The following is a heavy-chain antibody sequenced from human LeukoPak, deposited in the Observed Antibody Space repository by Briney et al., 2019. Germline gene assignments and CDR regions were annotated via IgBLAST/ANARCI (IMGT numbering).Heavy chain of an antibody. CDR3: AKDGFEYYYGPGSQGYFDY. Sequence: TGGSLRLSCAASGFTFSSYAMSWVRQAPGKGLEWVSAISGSGGSTYYADSVKGRFTISRDNSKNTLYLQMNSLRAEDTAVYYCAKDGFEYYYGPGSQGYFDYWGQGTLVTVSS. CDR1: GFTFSSYA. V-gene: IGHV3-23*01. J-gene: IGHJ4*02. CDR2: ISGSGGST. D-gene: IGHD3-10*01.